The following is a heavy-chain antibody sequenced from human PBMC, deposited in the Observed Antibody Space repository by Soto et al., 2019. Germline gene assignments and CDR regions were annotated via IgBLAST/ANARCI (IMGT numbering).Heavy chain of an antibody. V-gene: IGHV4-59*01. Sequence: QVQLQESGPGLVKPSETLSLTCTVSGGSISGYYWSWIRQSPGKGLEWIGYIYYSGSTNYNPSLKSRVTISLDTSKNQFSLKLTSVTAADTAVYYCARSLPHYDNNGYREYFQHWGQGTLVTVSS. D-gene: IGHD3-22*01. CDR2: IYYSGST. J-gene: IGHJ1*01. CDR1: GGSISGYY. CDR3: ARSLPHYDNNGYREYFQH.